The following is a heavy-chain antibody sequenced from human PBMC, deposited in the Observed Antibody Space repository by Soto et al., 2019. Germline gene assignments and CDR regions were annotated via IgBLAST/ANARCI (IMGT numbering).Heavy chain of an antibody. CDR1: GGSISPYY. V-gene: IGHV4-59*01. CDR3: ARVEVHGSSDY. J-gene: IGHJ4*02. Sequence: SETLSLTCAVSGGSISPYYWTWIRQPPGKGLEFLGHIHYSGSTKYSPSLESRLTISVDRSKNQFSLKLTSVSAADTAVYYCARVEVHGSSDYWGQGTLVTVSS. CDR2: IHYSGST.